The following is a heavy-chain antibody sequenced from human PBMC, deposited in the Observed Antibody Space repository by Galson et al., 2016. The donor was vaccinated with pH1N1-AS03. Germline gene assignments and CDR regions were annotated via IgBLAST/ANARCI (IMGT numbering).Heavy chain of an antibody. V-gene: IGHV3-9*01. CDR2: ISWNSGRM. CDR1: GFAFDDYA. Sequence: SLRLSCAASGFAFDDYAVHWVRQRPGKGLEWVAGISWNSGRMGYADFVKGRFIISRDNAKNSVYLQMSSLRAEDTAVCYCAKDKSPGVAATEVYCFESWGQGALVTVSS. CDR3: AKDKSPGVAATEVYCFES. J-gene: IGHJ4*02. D-gene: IGHD3-3*01.